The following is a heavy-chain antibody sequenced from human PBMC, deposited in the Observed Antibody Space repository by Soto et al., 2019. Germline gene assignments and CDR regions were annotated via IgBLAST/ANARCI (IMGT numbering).Heavy chain of an antibody. CDR3: ASSDRYHKAKY. D-gene: IGHD3-10*01. V-gene: IGHV3-23*01. CDR1: GFSCSNFA. CDR2: INYNGVGT. J-gene: IGHJ4*02. Sequence: GSLRLSCTGSGFSCSNFAMSWVRQAPGKGLEWVSSINYNGVGTYYADSVKGRFTISRDNSKNTLFLLINSLRVEDAAIYYCASSDRYHKAKYWGQGTVVTV.